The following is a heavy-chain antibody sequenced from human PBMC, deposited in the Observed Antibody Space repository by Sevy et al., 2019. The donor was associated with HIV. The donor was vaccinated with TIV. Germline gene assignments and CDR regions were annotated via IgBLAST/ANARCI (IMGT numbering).Heavy chain of an antibody. J-gene: IGHJ4*02. D-gene: IGHD3-22*01. CDR1: GDSFSMYG. CDR3: ARGSKHDNSGYPIQEF. V-gene: IGHV1-69*04. CDR2: IIPLVTIP. Sequence: ASVKVSCKASGDSFSMYGINWVRQAPGQGLEWMGKIIPLVTIPKYAQKFQGRLTITADESTSTAYMELSSLRSEDTGVYYCARGSKHDNSGYPIQEFWGQGTLVTVSS.